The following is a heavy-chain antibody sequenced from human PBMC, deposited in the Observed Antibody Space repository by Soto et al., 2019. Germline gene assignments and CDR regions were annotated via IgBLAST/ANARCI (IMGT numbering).Heavy chain of an antibody. D-gene: IGHD2-15*01. V-gene: IGHV3-49*04. Sequence: GGSLRLSCTASGFTFGDYAMSWVRQAPGKGLEWVGFIRSKAYGGTTEYAASVKGRFTISRDDSKSIAYLQMNSLKTEDTAVYYCTRAALGRYCSGGSCYSWGQGTLVTVSS. CDR3: TRAALGRYCSGGSCYS. CDR1: GFTFGDYA. J-gene: IGHJ4*02. CDR2: IRSKAYGGTT.